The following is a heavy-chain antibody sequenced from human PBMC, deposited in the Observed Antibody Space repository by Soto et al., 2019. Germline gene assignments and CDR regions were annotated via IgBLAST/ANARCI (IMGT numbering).Heavy chain of an antibody. V-gene: IGHV1-18*01. CDR3: ARDEGGYDILTGYYKANPFDQ. Sequence: QVQLVQSGAEVKKPGDSVKVSCKASGYTFGHFYITWVRQAPGQGLEWLGAISPHNRNTNYAEKFRGRVTMTTDTYTNTAYMELRSLRSDDTAVYDCARDEGGYDILTGYYKANPFDQWGQGALVTVSS. CDR2: ISPHNRNT. D-gene: IGHD3-9*01. J-gene: IGHJ4*02. CDR1: GYTFGHFY.